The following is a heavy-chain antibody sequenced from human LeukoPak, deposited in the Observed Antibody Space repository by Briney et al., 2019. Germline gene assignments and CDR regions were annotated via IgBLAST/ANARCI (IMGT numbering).Heavy chain of an antibody. J-gene: IGHJ4*02. CDR1: GFTFSSYA. D-gene: IGHD2-2*01. V-gene: IGHV3-30*02. CDR2: IRYDGSNK. CDR3: AKDLEDIVVVPAAMHFDY. Sequence: GGSLRLSCAASGFTFSSYAMSWVRQAPGKGLEWVAFIRYDGSNKYYADSVKGRFTISRDNSKNTLYLQMNSLRAEDTAVYYCAKDLEDIVVVPAAMHFDYWGQGTLVTVSS.